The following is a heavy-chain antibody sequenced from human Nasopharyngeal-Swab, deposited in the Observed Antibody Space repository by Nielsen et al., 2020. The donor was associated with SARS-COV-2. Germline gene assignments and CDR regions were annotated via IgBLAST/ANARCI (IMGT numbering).Heavy chain of an antibody. CDR3: AKVKGLGASYYDP. CDR1: GGSISGSY. CDR2: IYSSGYS. V-gene: IGHV4-59*01. D-gene: IGHD1-26*01. Sequence: SETLSLTCTVSGGSISGSYWSWIRQPPGKGLEWLGYIYSSGYSNHNPSLKSRVTLSVDTSKSQFSLKLTSVTAADTAVYYCAKVKGLGASYYDPWGQGTLVTVSS. J-gene: IGHJ5*02.